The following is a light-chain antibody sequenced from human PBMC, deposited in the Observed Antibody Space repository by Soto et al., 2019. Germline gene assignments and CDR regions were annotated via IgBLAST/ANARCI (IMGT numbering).Light chain of an antibody. CDR2: DVT. CDR1: SSDVGFYNY. Sequence: QSALTQPRSVSGSPGQSVTISCTGTSSDVGFYNYVSWYQQHPGTAPKLMIYDVTERPSGVPDRFSGSKSGNTASLTISGLQAEDEVDYYCCSYAGSYTHVVFGGGTKVTVL. V-gene: IGLV2-11*01. CDR3: CSYAGSYTHVV. J-gene: IGLJ2*01.